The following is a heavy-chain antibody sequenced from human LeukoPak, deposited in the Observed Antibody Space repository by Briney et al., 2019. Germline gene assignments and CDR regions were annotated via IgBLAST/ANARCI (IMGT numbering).Heavy chain of an antibody. D-gene: IGHD3-9*01. CDR3: ARHHRVVRYFDWLFGDNWFDP. CDR2: INHSGST. CDR1: GGSFSGYY. Sequence: SETLSLTCAVYGGSFSGYYWSWIRQPPGKGLEWIGEINHSGSTNYNPSLKSRVTISVDTSKNQFSLKLSSVTAADTAVYYCARHHRVVRYFDWLFGDNWFDPWGQGTLVTVSS. V-gene: IGHV4-34*01. J-gene: IGHJ5*02.